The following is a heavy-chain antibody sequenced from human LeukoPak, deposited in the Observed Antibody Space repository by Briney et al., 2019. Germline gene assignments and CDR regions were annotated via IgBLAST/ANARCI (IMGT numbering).Heavy chain of an antibody. J-gene: IGHJ6*03. CDR1: GYTFTSYY. CDR2: INPNSGGT. D-gene: IGHD2-2*01. V-gene: IGHV1-2*02. CDR3: ARVLSPEYQLLSSLTDYYMDV. Sequence: ASVKVSCKASGYTFTSYYMHWVRQAPGQGLEWMGWINPNSGGTNYAQKFQGRVTMTRDTSISTAYMELSRLRSDDTAVYYCARVLSPEYQLLSSLTDYYMDVWGKGTTVTVSS.